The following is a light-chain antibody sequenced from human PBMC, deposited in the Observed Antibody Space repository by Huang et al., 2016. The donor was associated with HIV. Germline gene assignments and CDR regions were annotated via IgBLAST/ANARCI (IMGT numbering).Light chain of an antibody. J-gene: IGKJ5*01. CDR1: EPVSSIS. Sequence: EIVLTQSPGSLSLSPGERATLSCRASEPVSSISLNWDQQKPGQAPRLLLYGVSNRATGVPDRFSGSGSGSDFTLTISRLEPEDFALYYCQQYSSLPPITFGQGTRLEIK. V-gene: IGKV3-20*01. CDR3: QQYSSLPPIT. CDR2: GVS.